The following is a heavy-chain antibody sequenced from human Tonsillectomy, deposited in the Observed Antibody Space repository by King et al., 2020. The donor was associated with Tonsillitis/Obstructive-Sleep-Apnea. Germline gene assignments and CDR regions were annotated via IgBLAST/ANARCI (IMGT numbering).Heavy chain of an antibody. J-gene: IGHJ4*02. V-gene: IGHV5-10-1*01. Sequence: VQLVESGAEVKKPGESLRISCKGSGYSFTSSWISWVRQMPGKGLQWMGRIDPSDSYTNYSPSFQGHVTISADKSISTAYLQWSSLKASDTAMYYCARNEYGDYFFDYWGQGTLVTVSS. CDR3: ARNEYGDYFFDY. CDR2: IDPSDSYT. D-gene: IGHD4-17*01. CDR1: GYSFTSSW.